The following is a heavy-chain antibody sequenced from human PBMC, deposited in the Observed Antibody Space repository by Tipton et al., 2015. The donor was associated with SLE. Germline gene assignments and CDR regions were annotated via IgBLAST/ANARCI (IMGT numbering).Heavy chain of an antibody. CDR1: GGSISSGSYY. Sequence: TLSLTCTVSGGSISSGSYYWSWIRQPAGKGLEWIAHIYTSGSTNYNPSLKSRVTISVDTSKNQFSLKLSSVTAADTAVYYCAREVEGWPDAFDIWGQGTMVTVSS. CDR2: IYTSGST. J-gene: IGHJ3*02. D-gene: IGHD1-1*01. V-gene: IGHV4-61*09. CDR3: AREVEGWPDAFDI.